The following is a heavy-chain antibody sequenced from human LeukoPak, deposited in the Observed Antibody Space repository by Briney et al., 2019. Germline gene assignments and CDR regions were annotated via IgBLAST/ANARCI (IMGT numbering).Heavy chain of an antibody. J-gene: IGHJ4*02. D-gene: IGHD5-24*01. CDR1: GFTFSSHG. Sequence: PGGSLRLSCVASGFTFSSHGMNWVRQAAGKGLEWVSGIVLSGHTTYYADSVRGRFTISRDNSRNTVYLQMNSLRAEDTAVYYCAKDDRWLQFCCWGQGTLVTVSS. CDR2: IVLSGHTT. CDR3: AKDDRWLQFCC. V-gene: IGHV3-23*01.